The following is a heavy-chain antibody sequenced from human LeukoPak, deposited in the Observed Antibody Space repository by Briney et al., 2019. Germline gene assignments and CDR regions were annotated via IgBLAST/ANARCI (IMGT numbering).Heavy chain of an antibody. D-gene: IGHD3-10*01. CDR3: ARGPVLLWFGESDNWFDP. Sequence: GASVKVSCKASGYTFTSYDINWVRQATGRGLEWMGWMNPNSGNTGYAQKFQGRVTMTRNTSISTAYMELSSLRSEDTAVYYCARGPVLLWFGESDNWFDPWGQGTLVTVSS. CDR1: GYTFTSYD. CDR2: MNPNSGNT. V-gene: IGHV1-8*01. J-gene: IGHJ5*02.